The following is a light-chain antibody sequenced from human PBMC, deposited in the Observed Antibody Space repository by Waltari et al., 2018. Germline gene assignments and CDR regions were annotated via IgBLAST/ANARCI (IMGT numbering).Light chain of an antibody. CDR2: FNE. CDR1: SSNIGSNA. V-gene: IGLV1-36*01. J-gene: IGLJ2*01. Sequence: QSVLTQPPSVSAAPRQRVTISCSGTSSNIGSNAVNWYQHVPGNPLKLLMAFNELLPPGVSDRFSGSQSGTAASLAISGSQPEDEDDYYCAACDDSLDGLVFGGGTKVTVL. CDR3: AACDDSLDGLV.